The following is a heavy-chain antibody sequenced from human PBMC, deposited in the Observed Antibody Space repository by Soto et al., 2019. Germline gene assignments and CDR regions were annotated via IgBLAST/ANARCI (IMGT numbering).Heavy chain of an antibody. V-gene: IGHV3-21*01. CDR3: ARGAGSSWRGGMDV. J-gene: IGHJ6*02. CDR1: GFTFSSYS. D-gene: IGHD6-13*01. CDR2: ISSSSSYI. Sequence: EVQLVESGGGLVKPGGSLRLSCAASGFTFSSYSMNWVRQAPGKGLEWVSSISSSSSYIYYADSVKGRFTISRDNAKTSLYLQMNSLRAEDTAVYYWARGAGSSWRGGMDVWGQGTTVTVSS.